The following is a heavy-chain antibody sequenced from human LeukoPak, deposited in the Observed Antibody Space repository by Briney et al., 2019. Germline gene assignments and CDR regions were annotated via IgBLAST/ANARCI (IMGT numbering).Heavy chain of an antibody. D-gene: IGHD3-10*01. Sequence: SETLSLTCTVSGGSISSYYWSWIRQPPGRGLEWIGSIYYSGSTYYNPSLKSRVTISVDTSKNQFSLKLSSVTAADTAVYYCAREGFITMVRGVIITASNWFDPWGQGTLVTVSS. CDR3: AREGFITMVRGVIITASNWFDP. V-gene: IGHV4-39*02. CDR2: IYYSGST. CDR1: GGSISSYY. J-gene: IGHJ5*02.